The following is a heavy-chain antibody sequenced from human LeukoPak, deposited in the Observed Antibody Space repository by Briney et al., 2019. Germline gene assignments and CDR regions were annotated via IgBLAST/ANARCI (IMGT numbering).Heavy chain of an antibody. D-gene: IGHD4-17*01. Sequence: GGSLRLSCAASGFTFSSYAMSWVRQAPGKGLEWVSAISGSGDSTYYGDSVKGRFTISRDNSKNTLYLQMNSLRAEDTAVYYCARPDGDYGWFDPWGQGTLVTVSS. V-gene: IGHV3-23*01. J-gene: IGHJ5*02. CDR1: GFTFSSYA. CDR2: ISGSGDST. CDR3: ARPDGDYGWFDP.